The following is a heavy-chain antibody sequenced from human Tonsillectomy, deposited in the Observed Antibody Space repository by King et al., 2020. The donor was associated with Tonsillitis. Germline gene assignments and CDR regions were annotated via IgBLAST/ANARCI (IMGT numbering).Heavy chain of an antibody. J-gene: IGHJ4*02. Sequence: QLQESGPGLVKPSETLSLTCTVSGGSISSYYWSWIRQPPGKGLEWIGYIYYSGSTNYNPSLKSRVTISVDTSKNQFSLKLSSVTAADTAVYYCARQGNDYGDYVHFDYCGQGTLVTVSS. D-gene: IGHD4-17*01. CDR3: ARQGNDYGDYVHFDY. CDR1: GGSISSYY. CDR2: IYYSGST. V-gene: IGHV4-59*08.